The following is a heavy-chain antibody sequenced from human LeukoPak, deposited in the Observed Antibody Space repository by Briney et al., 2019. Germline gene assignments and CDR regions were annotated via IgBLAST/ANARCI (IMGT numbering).Heavy chain of an antibody. V-gene: IGHV4-59*08. J-gene: IGHJ4*02. D-gene: IGHD4-17*01. CDR1: GGSFSGYY. CDR3: ARHKTNHYGDYFDS. Sequence: ASETLSLTCAVYGGSFSGYYWSWFRQPPGRGLEWIAWNDSRGRASSRPALKSRVTTSVDTSKSQFSLKLTSVTAADTAVYYCARHKTNHYGDYFDSWGQGALVTVSS. CDR2: NDSRGRA.